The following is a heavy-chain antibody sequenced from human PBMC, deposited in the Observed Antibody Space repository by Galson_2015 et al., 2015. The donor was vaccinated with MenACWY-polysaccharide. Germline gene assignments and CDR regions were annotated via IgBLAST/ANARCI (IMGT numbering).Heavy chain of an antibody. CDR1: GFTFDDYA. CDR2: ISWNSDII. CDR3: AKGYSYSKSPVDH. D-gene: IGHD2-15*01. V-gene: IGHV3-9*01. J-gene: IGHJ4*02. Sequence: SLRLSCAASGFTFDDYAMHWVRQAPGKGLEWVSGISWNSDIIGYADSVKGRFTISRDGAKNSLYLQMNSLRPEDTALYYCAKGYSYSKSPVDHWGQGTLVTVSS.